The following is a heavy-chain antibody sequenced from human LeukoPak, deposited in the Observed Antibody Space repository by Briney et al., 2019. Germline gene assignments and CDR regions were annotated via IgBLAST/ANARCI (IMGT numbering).Heavy chain of an antibody. CDR1: GFTFSSYW. Sequence: GGSLRLSCAASGFTFSSYWKSWVRQAPGKGLEWVANIKQDGSEKYYVDSVKGRFTISRDNAKNSLFLQMNSLRAEDTAVYYCAREYGSGSYYYYYGMDVWGQGTTVTVSS. J-gene: IGHJ6*02. V-gene: IGHV3-7*01. CDR2: IKQDGSEK. D-gene: IGHD3-10*01. CDR3: AREYGSGSYYYYYGMDV.